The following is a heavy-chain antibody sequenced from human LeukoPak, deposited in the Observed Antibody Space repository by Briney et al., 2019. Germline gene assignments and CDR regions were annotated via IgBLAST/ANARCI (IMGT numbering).Heavy chain of an antibody. V-gene: IGHV1-69*04. CDR2: IIPILGIA. J-gene: IGHJ4*02. D-gene: IGHD2-15*01. CDR1: GGTFSRYA. Sequence: SVKVSCKASGGTFSRYAISWVRQAPGQGLEWMGRIIPILGIANYAQKFQGRVTITADKSTSTAYMELSSLRSEDTAVYYCARAAASDYWGQGTLVTVSS. CDR3: ARAAASDY.